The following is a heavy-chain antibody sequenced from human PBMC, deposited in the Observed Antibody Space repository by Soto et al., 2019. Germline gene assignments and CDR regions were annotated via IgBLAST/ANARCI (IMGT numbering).Heavy chain of an antibody. V-gene: IGHV3-9*01. CDR2: ISWNSGII. CDR3: TKDIDRGGSHLNHAFDI. CDR1: GFTFDDYA. Sequence: EMQLVESGGGLVQPGRSLRLSCAASGFTFDDYAMHWVRQAPGKGLEWVSGISWNSGIIDYADSVKGRFTISRDNAKNSLYLQMNSLRAEDTALYYCTKDIDRGGSHLNHAFDIWVQGTMVSVSS. J-gene: IGHJ3*02. D-gene: IGHD1-26*01.